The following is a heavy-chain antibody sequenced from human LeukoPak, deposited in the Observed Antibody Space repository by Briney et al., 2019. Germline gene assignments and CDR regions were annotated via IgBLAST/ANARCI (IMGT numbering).Heavy chain of an antibody. CDR2: ISGSGVTT. CDR3: ARAQNRIRIAAAGDGGLNY. D-gene: IGHD6-13*01. J-gene: IGHJ4*02. V-gene: IGHV3-23*01. CDR1: GFTFSNYG. Sequence: GGSLRLSCAASGFTFSNYGMSWVRQAPGKGLEWVSAISGSGVTTYYADSVKGRFTISRDNSKNTLYLQMNSLRAENTAVYYCARAQNRIRIAAAGDGGLNYWGQGTLVTVSS.